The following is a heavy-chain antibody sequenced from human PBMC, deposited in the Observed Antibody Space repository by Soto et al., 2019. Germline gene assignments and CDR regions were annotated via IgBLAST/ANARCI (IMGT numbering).Heavy chain of an antibody. J-gene: IGHJ5*02. CDR2: IKQDGSDA. Sequence: PGGSLRLSCAASGFTFSTYWMTWVRQAPGKGLEWVANIKQDGSDAYYVDSVEGRFTISKDNAKNSLYLQMNSLRAEDTAVYYRASRGDFYDTWGQGTLVTVSS. V-gene: IGHV3-7*03. CDR3: ASRGDFYDT. D-gene: IGHD3-10*01. CDR1: GFTFSTYW.